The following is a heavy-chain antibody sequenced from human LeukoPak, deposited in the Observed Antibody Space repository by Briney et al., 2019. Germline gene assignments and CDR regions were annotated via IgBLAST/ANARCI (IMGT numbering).Heavy chain of an antibody. Sequence: SETLSLTCAVYGGSSSGYYWSWIRQPPGKGLEWIGEINHSGSTNYNPSLKSRVTISVDTSKNQFSLKLSSVTAADTAVYYCARRSRRSCSGGSCYSRPFDYWGQGTLVTVSS. CDR3: ARRSRRSCSGGSCYSRPFDY. CDR1: GGSSSGYY. D-gene: IGHD2-15*01. J-gene: IGHJ4*02. V-gene: IGHV4-34*01. CDR2: INHSGST.